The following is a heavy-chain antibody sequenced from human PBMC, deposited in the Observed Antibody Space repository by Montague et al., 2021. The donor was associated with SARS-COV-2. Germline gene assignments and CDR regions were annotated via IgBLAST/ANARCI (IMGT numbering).Heavy chain of an antibody. V-gene: IGHV3-30*04. D-gene: IGHD6-13*01. J-gene: IGHJ6*02. Sequence: SLRLSCSASAFTFTSYSLHWVRQAPGQGLEWVAIISYDGSHQYYAASVKGRFTISRDNSKNTVYLQMTSLRPEDTAVYYCARVYGSHWPPNYAMDVWGQGTTGTVSS. CDR3: ARVYGSHWPPNYAMDV. CDR2: ISYDGSHQ. CDR1: AFTFTSYS.